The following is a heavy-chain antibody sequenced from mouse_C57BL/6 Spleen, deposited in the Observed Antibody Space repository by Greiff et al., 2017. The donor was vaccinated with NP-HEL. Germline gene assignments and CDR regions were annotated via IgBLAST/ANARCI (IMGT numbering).Heavy chain of an antibody. Sequence: EVKLVESGGGLVKPGGSLKLSCAASGFTFSDYGMHWVRQAPEKGLEWVAYISSGSSTIYYADTVKGRFTISRDNAKNTLFLQMTSLRSEDTARYYWAREGSVDWYFDVWGTGTTVTVSS. CDR2: ISSGSSTI. J-gene: IGHJ1*03. CDR3: AREGSVDWYFDV. V-gene: IGHV5-17*01. CDR1: GFTFSDYG.